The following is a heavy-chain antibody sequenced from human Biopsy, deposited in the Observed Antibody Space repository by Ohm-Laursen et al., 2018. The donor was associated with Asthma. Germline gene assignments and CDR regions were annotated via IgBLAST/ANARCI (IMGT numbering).Heavy chain of an antibody. CDR2: ISYGGKT. CDR1: GGSMTPTSHY. V-gene: IGHV4-39*01. Sequence: SKTLSLTCMVSGGSMTPTSHYWDWIRQAPGKGLEWIGYISYGGKTSYNPSLKNRVTISRDTSKNQFSLRLTSVTAADTAVYFCARRITIFGVVQKDHGMDAWGQGTTVIVSS. D-gene: IGHD3-3*01. CDR3: ARRITIFGVVQKDHGMDA. J-gene: IGHJ6*02.